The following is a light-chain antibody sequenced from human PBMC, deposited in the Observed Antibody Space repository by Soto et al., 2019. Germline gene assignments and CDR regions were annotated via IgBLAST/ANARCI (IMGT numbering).Light chain of an antibody. CDR3: QQYNNWPPART. J-gene: IGKJ1*01. V-gene: IGKV3-15*01. Sequence: EIVMTQSPATLSVSPGERATLSCRASQSVSSNLAWYQQKPGQAPRLLIYGASTRATGIPARFSGSGSGTEFTLTISSLQSADFAIYFCQQYNNWPPARTFGQGTKVEIK. CDR1: QSVSSN. CDR2: GAS.